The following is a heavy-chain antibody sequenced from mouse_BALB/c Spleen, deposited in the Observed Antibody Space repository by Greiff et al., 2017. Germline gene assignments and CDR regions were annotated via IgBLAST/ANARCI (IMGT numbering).Heavy chain of an antibody. CDR3: ARHYYCRSGYAMDY. J-gene: IGHJ4*01. Sequence: VQRVESGPGLVAPSQSLSITCTVSGFSLSRYSVHWVRQPPGKGLEWLGMIWGGGSTDYNSALKSRLSISKDNSKSQVFLKMNSLQTDDTAMYYCARHYYCRSGYAMDYWGQGTSVTVSS. V-gene: IGHV2-6-4*01. D-gene: IGHD1-1*01. CDR2: IWGGGST. CDR1: GFSLSRYS.